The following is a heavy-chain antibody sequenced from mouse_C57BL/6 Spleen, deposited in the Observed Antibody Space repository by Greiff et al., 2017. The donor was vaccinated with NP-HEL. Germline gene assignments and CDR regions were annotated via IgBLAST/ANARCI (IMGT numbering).Heavy chain of an antibody. CDR2: INYDGSST. CDR1: GFTFSDYY. D-gene: IGHD2-4*01. CDR3: AREGDYDFAMDY. J-gene: IGHJ4*01. V-gene: IGHV5-16*01. Sequence: DVQLVESEGGLVQPGSSMKLSCTASGFTFSDYYMAWVRQVPEKGLEWVANINYDGSSTYYLDSLKSRFIISRDNAKNILYLQMSSLKSEDTATYYCAREGDYDFAMDYWGQGTSVTVSS.